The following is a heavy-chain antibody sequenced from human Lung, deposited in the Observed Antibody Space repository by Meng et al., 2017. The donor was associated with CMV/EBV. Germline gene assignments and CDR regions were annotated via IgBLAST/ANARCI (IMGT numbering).Heavy chain of an antibody. V-gene: IGHV3-30*02. D-gene: IGHD3-22*01. Sequence: SCASSGFTFSDFGMHWVRQAPGKGLEWVAYVRFDGSDKFYADSVKGRFAVSRDNSKNTLFLQLNSLRPEDTAVYYCAKPGHRTTWLCDSWARGTLVTVSS. CDR3: AKPGHRTTWLCDS. CDR1: GFTFSDFG. CDR2: VRFDGSDK. J-gene: IGHJ4*02.